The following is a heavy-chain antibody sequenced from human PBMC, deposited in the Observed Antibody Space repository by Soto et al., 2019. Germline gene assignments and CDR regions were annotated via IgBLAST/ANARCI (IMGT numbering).Heavy chain of an antibody. Sequence: SETLSLTCAVYGGSFSGYYWSWIRQPPGKGLEWIGEINHSGSTNYNPSLKSRVTISVDTSKNQFSLKLSSVTAADTAVYYCARVDYDAFDYWGQGTLVTVSS. CDR2: INHSGST. CDR3: ARVDYDAFDY. V-gene: IGHV4-34*01. CDR1: GGSFSGYY. J-gene: IGHJ4*02. D-gene: IGHD4-17*01.